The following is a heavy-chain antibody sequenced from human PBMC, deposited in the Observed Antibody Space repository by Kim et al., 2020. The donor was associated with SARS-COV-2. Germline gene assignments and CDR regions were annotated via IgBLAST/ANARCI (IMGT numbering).Heavy chain of an antibody. CDR1: GFTFSSYW. V-gene: IGHV3-7*01. J-gene: IGHJ4*02. CDR2: IKQDGSEK. Sequence: GGSLRLSCAGSGFTFSSYWMSWVRQAPGKGLEWVANIKQDGSEKYYVDSVKGRFTISRDNAKNSLYLQMNSLRAEDTAVYYCARVSSSGWYVFFDYWGQG. CDR3: ARVSSSGWYVFFDY. D-gene: IGHD6-19*01.